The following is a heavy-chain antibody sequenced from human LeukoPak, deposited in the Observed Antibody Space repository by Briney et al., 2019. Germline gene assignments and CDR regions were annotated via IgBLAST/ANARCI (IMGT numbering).Heavy chain of an antibody. CDR3: ARVQYYYDSSGYAPFGYYYYYMDV. CDR2: IKQDGSEK. CDR1: GFTFSSYW. Sequence: PGGSLRLSCAASGFTFSSYWMSWVRQAPGKGLEWVANIKQDGSEKYYVDSVKGRFTISRDNAKNSLYLQMNSLRAEDTAVYYCARVQYYYDSSGYAPFGYYYYYMDVWGKGTTVTISS. J-gene: IGHJ6*03. D-gene: IGHD3-22*01. V-gene: IGHV3-7*01.